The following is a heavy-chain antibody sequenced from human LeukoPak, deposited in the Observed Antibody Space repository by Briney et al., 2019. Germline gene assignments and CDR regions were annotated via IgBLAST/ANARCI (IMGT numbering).Heavy chain of an antibody. V-gene: IGHV3-48*02. D-gene: IGHD5-18*01. CDR3: ARDGLHTAHFDY. CDR2: VSGSSNI. J-gene: IGHJ4*02. Sequence: GGSLRLSCAASGXTFSSYTMNWVRQAPGKGLEWVSTVSGSSNIHYSDSVKGRFTISRDNARNSLYLQMNSLRDEDTAVYYCARDGLHTAHFDYWGQGTLVTVSS. CDR1: GXTFSSYT.